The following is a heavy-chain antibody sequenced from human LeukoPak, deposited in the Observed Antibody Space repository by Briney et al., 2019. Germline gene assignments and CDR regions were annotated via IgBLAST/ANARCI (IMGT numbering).Heavy chain of an antibody. CDR1: GFTFSRYS. CDR2: ISSSDDYI. D-gene: IGHD2-15*01. V-gene: IGHV3-21*01. CDR3: ARIYCSSGSCLEYFQH. J-gene: IGHJ1*01. Sequence: PGGSLRLSCAASGFTFSRYSMNWVRQAPGEGLEWVSSISSSDDYIYYADSVKGRFTISRDNAKNSLYLQMNSLRAEDTALYYCARIYCSSGSCLEYFQHWGQGTLVTVSS.